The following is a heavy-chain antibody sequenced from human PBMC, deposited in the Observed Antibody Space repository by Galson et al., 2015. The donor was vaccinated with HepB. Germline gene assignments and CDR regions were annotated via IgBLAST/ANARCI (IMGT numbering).Heavy chain of an antibody. J-gene: IGHJ4*02. D-gene: IGHD3-10*01. CDR3: AKGREWFGNTVGFDY. CDR2: IRYDGSNK. Sequence: SLRLSCAASGFTFSSYGMHWVRQAPGKGLEWVAFIRYDGSNKYYADSVKGRFTISRDNSKNTLYLQMNSLRAEDTAVYYCAKGREWFGNTVGFDYWGQGTLVTVSS. V-gene: IGHV3-30*02. CDR1: GFTFSSYG.